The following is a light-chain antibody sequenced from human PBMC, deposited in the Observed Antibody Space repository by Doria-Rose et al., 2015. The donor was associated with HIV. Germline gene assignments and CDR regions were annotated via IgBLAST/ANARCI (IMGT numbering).Light chain of an antibody. Sequence: LIQLPSVSGAPGQRVAISCTGTSSDVGSYNLVSWYQQYPGKAPQLMIVEVSKRPSGISNRFSGSKSGNTASLTISGLQAEDEADYYCYSYVGSSTVVFGGGTKLTVL. J-gene: IGLJ3*02. CDR2: EVS. V-gene: IGLV2-23*02. CDR3: YSYVGSSTVV. CDR1: SSDVGSYNL.